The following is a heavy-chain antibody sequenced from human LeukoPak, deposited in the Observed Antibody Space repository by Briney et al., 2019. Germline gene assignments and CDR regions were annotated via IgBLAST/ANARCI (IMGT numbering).Heavy chain of an antibody. V-gene: IGHV3-11*01. CDR3: ARDRKNNYGHEFDY. D-gene: IGHD5-18*01. CDR2: ISSSGSIT. CDR1: GFTLSDYY. Sequence: GGSLRLSCAASGFTLSDYYISWIRQAPGKGLEWVSYISSSGSITDYADSVKGRFTISRDNAKNSLYLQMNSLRAEDTAVYYCARDRKNNYGHEFDYWGQGTLVTVSS. J-gene: IGHJ4*02.